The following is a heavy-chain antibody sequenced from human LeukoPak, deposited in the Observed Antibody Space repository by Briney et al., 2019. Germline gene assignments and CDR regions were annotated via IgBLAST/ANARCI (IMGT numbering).Heavy chain of an antibody. D-gene: IGHD5-12*01. V-gene: IGHV3-66*01. J-gene: IGHJ4*02. CDR3: ARGGYSGYDWVYVY. CDR1: GFSVSTNH. Sequence: PGGSLRLSCAASGFSVSTNHMSWVRQAPGKGPEWVSAIYNDGSTAYADSVKGRFTISRDTFKNTLFLQMTSLRVEDTAVYYCARGGYSGYDWVYVYWGQGTLVTVSS. CDR2: IYNDGST.